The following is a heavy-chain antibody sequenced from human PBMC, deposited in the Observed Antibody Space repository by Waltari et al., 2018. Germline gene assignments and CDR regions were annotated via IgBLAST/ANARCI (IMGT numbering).Heavy chain of an antibody. V-gene: IGHV3-23*03. CDR1: GFIFSSYT. CDR3: AKGFDRASFDS. J-gene: IGHJ4*02. Sequence: EVQLLESGGGLVQPGGSLRLPCAASGFIFSSYTMNWVRQAPGKGLGLVSIFHGGGDTDYADSVRGRFIISRDNSRNMLYLQMNSLRPEDTAVYYCAKGFDRASFDSWGPGALVIVSS. D-gene: IGHD3-22*01. CDR2: IFHGGGDT.